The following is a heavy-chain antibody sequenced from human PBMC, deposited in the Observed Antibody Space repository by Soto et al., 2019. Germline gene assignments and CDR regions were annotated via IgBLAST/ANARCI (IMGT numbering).Heavy chain of an antibody. CDR3: TPLALKNNSDWYALSD. CDR1: GFTFSNVW. Sequence: EVQLVESGGGLVKPGGSLRLSCAGSGFTFSNVWMNWVRQAPGKGLEWVGRIKSETDGGTIDYAAPVKGRFTISRDDSNNTLYLQMNSLKTEDTATYYCTPLALKNNSDWYALSDWGQGTRVTVSS. CDR2: IKSETDGGTI. V-gene: IGHV3-15*07. D-gene: IGHD6-19*01. J-gene: IGHJ4*02.